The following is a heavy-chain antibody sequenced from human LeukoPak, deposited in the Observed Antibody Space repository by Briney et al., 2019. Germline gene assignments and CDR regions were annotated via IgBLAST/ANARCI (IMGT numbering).Heavy chain of an antibody. Sequence: GGSLRLSCAASAFTFSDYSMNWVRQAPGKGREWISYIDTSSSTMYYADSVMGRFTISRDNAKESLYLQMNSLRDEDTAVYYCARYYDGSGSPLDYWGQGTLVTVSP. CDR2: IDTSSSTM. J-gene: IGHJ4*02. D-gene: IGHD3-10*01. CDR1: AFTFSDYS. CDR3: ARYYDGSGSPLDY. V-gene: IGHV3-48*02.